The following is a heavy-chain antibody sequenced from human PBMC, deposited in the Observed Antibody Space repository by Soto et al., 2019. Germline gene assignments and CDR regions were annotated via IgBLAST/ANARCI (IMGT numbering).Heavy chain of an antibody. CDR2: IYWDDDK. Sequence: SGPTLVNPTQTLTLTCTFSGFSLSTSGVGVGWIRQPPGKALEWLALIYWDDDKRYSPSLKSRLTITKDTSKNQVVLTMSDMDPVDTATYYCARYSNYDILTGYSYWGQGTLVTVS. CDR3: ARYSNYDILTGYSY. D-gene: IGHD3-9*01. CDR1: GFSLSTSGVG. J-gene: IGHJ4*02. V-gene: IGHV2-5*02.